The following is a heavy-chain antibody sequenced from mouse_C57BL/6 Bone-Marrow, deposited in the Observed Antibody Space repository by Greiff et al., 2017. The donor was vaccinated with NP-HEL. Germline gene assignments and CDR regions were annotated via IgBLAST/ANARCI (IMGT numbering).Heavy chain of an antibody. V-gene: IGHV1-64*01. CDR2: IHPNSGST. CDR1: GYTFTSYW. D-gene: IGHD1-1*01. Sequence: QVQLKQPGAELVKPGASVKLSCKASGYTFTSYWMHWVKQRPGQGLEWIGMIHPNSGSTNYNEKFKSKATLTVDKSSSTAYMQLSSLTSEDSAVYYCYLITTPWYFDVWGTGTTVTVSS. CDR3: YLITTPWYFDV. J-gene: IGHJ1*03.